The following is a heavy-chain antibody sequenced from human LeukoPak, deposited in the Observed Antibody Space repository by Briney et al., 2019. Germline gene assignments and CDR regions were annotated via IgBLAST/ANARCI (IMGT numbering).Heavy chain of an antibody. CDR1: GYTFTGYY. V-gene: IGHV1-2*02. CDR2: INPNSGGT. Sequence: EASVKVSCKASGYTFTGYYMHWVRQAPGQGLEWMGWINPNSGGTNYAQKFQGRVTMTRDTSISTAYMELSRLRSDDTAVYYCARLWLATPIVGATQGAFDIWGQGTMVTVSS. J-gene: IGHJ3*02. D-gene: IGHD1-26*01. CDR3: ARLWLATPIVGATQGAFDI.